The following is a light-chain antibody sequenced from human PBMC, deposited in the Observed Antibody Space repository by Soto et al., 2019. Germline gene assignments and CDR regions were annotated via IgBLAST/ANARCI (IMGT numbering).Light chain of an antibody. CDR3: KQCGRSPWT. J-gene: IGKJ1*01. V-gene: IGKV3-20*01. CDR2: AAS. Sequence: EIVLTHSPGTLSFSPGERATLSCRASQSVSSYYLAWYQQKPGQAPRLLIYAASSRATGIPDRFSGGGSGKDFTLTISRLEHEACAVYYCKQCGRSPWTFGKGNKVDIX. CDR1: QSVSSYY.